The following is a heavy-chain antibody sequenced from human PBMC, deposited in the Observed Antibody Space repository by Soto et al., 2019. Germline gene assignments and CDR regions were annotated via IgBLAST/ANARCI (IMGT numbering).Heavy chain of an antibody. J-gene: IGHJ4*02. CDR3: VRCYSFASDCFDY. V-gene: IGHV3-7*01. CDR2: IKPDGSNE. D-gene: IGHD5-18*01. Sequence: HPGGSLRLSCAASGFTFSTYSMTWVRQSPGKGLEWLASIKPDGSNEYYVDSVKGRSTISRDNAKNSLYLQMNSLRVEDTAVYYCVRCYSFASDCFDYWGQGTLVTVSS. CDR1: GFTFSTYS.